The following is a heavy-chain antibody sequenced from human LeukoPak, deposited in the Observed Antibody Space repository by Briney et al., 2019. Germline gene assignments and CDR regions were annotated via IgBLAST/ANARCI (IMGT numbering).Heavy chain of an antibody. V-gene: IGHV3-74*01. J-gene: IGHJ4*02. CDR2: VNGDGRTT. CDR3: ARETSGYELDY. Sequence: GGSLRLSCAASGFTFSGYWLHWVRQAPGKGLVWVSRVNGDGRTTPYADSVKGRFTISRDNAKNTLYLQIDSLRAEDTAVYYCARETSGYELDYWGQGTLVTVSS. D-gene: IGHD1-1*01. CDR1: GFTFSGYW.